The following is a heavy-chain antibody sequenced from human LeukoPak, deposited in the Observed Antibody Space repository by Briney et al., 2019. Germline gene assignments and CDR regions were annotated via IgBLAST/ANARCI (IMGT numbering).Heavy chain of an antibody. CDR1: GFTFSSYS. D-gene: IGHD3-3*01. J-gene: IGHJ6*02. CDR2: ISSSSSTI. V-gene: IGHV3-48*01. CDR3: ARDFWSGQEEYYYYYGMDV. Sequence: PGGSLRLSCAASGFTFSSYSMNWVRQAPGKRLEWVSYISSSSSTIYYADSVKGRFTTSRDNAKNSLYLQMNSLRAEDTAAYYCARDFWSGQEEYYYYYGMDVWGQGTTVTVSS.